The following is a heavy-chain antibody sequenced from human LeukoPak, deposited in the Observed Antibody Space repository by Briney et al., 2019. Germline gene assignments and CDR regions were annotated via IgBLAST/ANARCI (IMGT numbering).Heavy chain of an antibody. CDR1: GGSFSGYY. Sequence: SETLSLTCAVYGGSFSGYYWSWIRQPPGKGLEWIGEINHSGSTNYNPSLKSRVTISVDTSKNQFSLKLSSVTAADTAVYYCARVRWTHYYYVDVWGKGTTVTVSS. V-gene: IGHV4-34*01. CDR3: ARVRWTHYYYVDV. CDR2: INHSGST. D-gene: IGHD1-1*01. J-gene: IGHJ6*03.